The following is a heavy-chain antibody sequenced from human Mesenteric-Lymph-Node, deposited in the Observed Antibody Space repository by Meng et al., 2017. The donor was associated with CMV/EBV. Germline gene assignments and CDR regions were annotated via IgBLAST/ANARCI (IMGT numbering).Heavy chain of an antibody. Sequence: GESLKISCAASGFTFSSYAMSWVRQAPGKGLEWVSAISGSGGSTYYADSVKGRFTISRDNSKNTLYLQMNSLRAEDTAVYYCAKDNGRYSEFPADYWGQGTLVTVSS. J-gene: IGHJ4*02. CDR2: ISGSGGST. CDR3: AKDNGRYSEFPADY. CDR1: GFTFSSYA. V-gene: IGHV3-23*01. D-gene: IGHD6-19*01.